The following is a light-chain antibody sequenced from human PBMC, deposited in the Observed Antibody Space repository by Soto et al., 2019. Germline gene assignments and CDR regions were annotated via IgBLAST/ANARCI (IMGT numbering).Light chain of an antibody. CDR2: DAS. CDR3: QQRSVWPPLT. J-gene: IGKJ4*01. Sequence: IVLTQSPATLSLSPGERATLSCRASQSVSVYLAWYQQRPGQAPRLLIYDASNRATGVPARFSGSGSGTDFTLTISSLEPEDFAVYYCQQRSVWPPLTFGGGTKLEIK. CDR1: QSVSVY. V-gene: IGKV3-11*01.